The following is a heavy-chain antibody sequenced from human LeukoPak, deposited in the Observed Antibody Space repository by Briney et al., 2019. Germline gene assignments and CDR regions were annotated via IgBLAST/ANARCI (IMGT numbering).Heavy chain of an antibody. D-gene: IGHD4-17*01. Sequence: GVSLRLSCAASGFNFSGYAMSWVRQARGKGLEWVSTNSGSGGNTYYADSVKGRFTISRDDSKNTLYLQVNSLRAEDTAVYYCAKGQTTVMALDIWGQGTMVTVSS. CDR2: NSGSGGNT. J-gene: IGHJ3*02. V-gene: IGHV3-23*01. CDR1: GFNFSGYA. CDR3: AKGQTTVMALDI.